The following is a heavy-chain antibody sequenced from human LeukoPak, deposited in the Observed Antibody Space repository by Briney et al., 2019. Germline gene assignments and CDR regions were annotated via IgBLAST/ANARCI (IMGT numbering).Heavy chain of an antibody. V-gene: IGHV3-23*01. CDR1: GFTFRDSA. CDR3: ARDIEIST. Sequence: GGSLTLSCAVSGFTFRDSAMTWVRQAPGKGLEWVSLISFSGDNTYYRHPEKRLFTLSRDNPKDTLYLQMNSLSAEDTAIYHCARDIEISTWGLGTMVTVSS. D-gene: IGHD1-26*01. CDR2: ISFSGDNT. J-gene: IGHJ3*01.